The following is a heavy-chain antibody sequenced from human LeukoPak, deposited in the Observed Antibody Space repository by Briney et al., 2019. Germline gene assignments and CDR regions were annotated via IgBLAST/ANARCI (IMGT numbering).Heavy chain of an antibody. CDR3: ARAVDKGTGYYMDF. CDR2: ILFDGSQK. V-gene: IGHV3-30*02. Sequence: GGSLRLSCAASGFTFSHHGMHWVRQAPGKGLEWVAFILFDGSQKYSVDSVKGRFTISRDNSKNAVSLQMNNLRTGDTAMYYCARAVDKGTGYYMDFWGQGTLVTVSS. D-gene: IGHD3-22*01. J-gene: IGHJ4*02. CDR1: GFTFSHHG.